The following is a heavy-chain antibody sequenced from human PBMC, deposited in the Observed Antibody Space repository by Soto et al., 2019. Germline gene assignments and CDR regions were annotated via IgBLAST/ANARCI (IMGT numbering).Heavy chain of an antibody. CDR1: GYTFTSYY. CDR2: INPSGGST. J-gene: IGHJ4*02. CDR3: ARGENYGDYAPYYFDY. D-gene: IGHD4-17*01. Sequence: GASVKVSCKASGYTFTSYYMHWVRQAPGQGLEWMGIINPSGGSTSYAQKFQGRVTMTRDTSTSTVYMELSSLRSEDTAVYYCARGENYGDYAPYYFDYWGQGTLVTVSS. V-gene: IGHV1-46*01.